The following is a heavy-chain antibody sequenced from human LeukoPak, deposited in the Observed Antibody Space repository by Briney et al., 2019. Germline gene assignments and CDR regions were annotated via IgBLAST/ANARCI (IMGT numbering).Heavy chain of an antibody. CDR3: ASLGDSIY. D-gene: IGHD1-26*01. CDR2: IGKAGDT. V-gene: IGHV3-13*01. CDR1: GIRFSGSG. Sequence: GGSLRLSCAASGIRFSGSGMHWVRQATGGGLEWVSSIGKAGDTYYADSVKGRFTISRENANNHFYLQMNSLRAGDTAVYFCASLGDSIYWGQGTLVTVSS. J-gene: IGHJ4*02.